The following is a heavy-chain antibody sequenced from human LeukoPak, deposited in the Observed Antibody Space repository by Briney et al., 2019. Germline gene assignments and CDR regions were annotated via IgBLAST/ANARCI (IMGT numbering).Heavy chain of an antibody. Sequence: GGSLRLSCTASGFIFGDYGMTWFRQAPGKGLEWLADIKEDGSEKHYVDSVKGRFTISRDNAKNTLYLQMNSLRAEDTAVYYCARGADSGYSSDNWGQGTLVTVSS. V-gene: IGHV3-7*01. CDR1: GFIFGDYG. CDR3: ARGADSGYSSDN. D-gene: IGHD3-9*01. CDR2: IKEDGSEK. J-gene: IGHJ4*02.